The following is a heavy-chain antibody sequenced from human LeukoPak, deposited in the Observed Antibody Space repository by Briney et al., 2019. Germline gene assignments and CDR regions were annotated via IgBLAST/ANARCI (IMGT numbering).Heavy chain of an antibody. D-gene: IGHD3-22*01. Sequence: GGSLRLSCAASGFTFTNYDMHWVRQAPGKGLEWVALIRYDGSDKYYTDSVKGRFIISRDNSKNTMYLQMNSLRAEDTAVYYCAKDRSYEFWGQGTLVTVSS. CDR3: AKDRSYEF. CDR2: IRYDGSDK. J-gene: IGHJ4*02. V-gene: IGHV3-30*02. CDR1: GFTFTNYD.